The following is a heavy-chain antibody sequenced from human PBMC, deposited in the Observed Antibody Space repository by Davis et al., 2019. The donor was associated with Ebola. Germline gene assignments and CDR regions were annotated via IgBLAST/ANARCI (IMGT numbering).Heavy chain of an antibody. Sequence: AASVKVSCKASGYTFTGYYMHWVRQAPGQGLEWMGILNPSGGGTSYAQQFQGRLAMTRDTSTSTLYMELSSLRSDDTALYYCARDGGWVDPWGQGTLVTVSS. D-gene: IGHD3-10*01. V-gene: IGHV1-46*01. J-gene: IGHJ5*02. CDR3: ARDGGWVDP. CDR2: LNPSGGGT. CDR1: GYTFTGYY.